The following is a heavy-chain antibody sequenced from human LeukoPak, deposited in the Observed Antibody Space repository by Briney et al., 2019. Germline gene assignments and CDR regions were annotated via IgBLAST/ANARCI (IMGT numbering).Heavy chain of an antibody. CDR1: GFTFSDYY. CDR3: VRDAYGAHFDY. V-gene: IGHV3-11*01. CDR2: INSSGSTI. J-gene: IGHJ4*02. D-gene: IGHD2-21*01. Sequence: GGSLRLSCAASGFTFSDYYMSWIRQAPGKGLEWVSYINSSGSTIYYADSVKGRFTISRDNSKNSLYLQMNSLRADDTAVYYCVRDAYGAHFDYWGQGTLVTVSS.